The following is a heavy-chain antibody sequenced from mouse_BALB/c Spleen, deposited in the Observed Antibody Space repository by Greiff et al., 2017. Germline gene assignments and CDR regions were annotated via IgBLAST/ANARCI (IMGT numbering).Heavy chain of an antibody. V-gene: IGHV1-18*01. CDR3: ARGGYYDYDEDAMDY. Sequence: EVQLQESGPELVKPGASVKIPCKASGYTFTDYNMDWVKQSHGKSLEWIGDINPNNGGTIYNQKFKGKATLTVDKSSSTAYMELRSLTSEDTAVYYCARGGYYDYDEDAMDYWGQGTSVTVSS. CDR2: INPNNGGT. J-gene: IGHJ4*01. CDR1: GYTFTDYN. D-gene: IGHD2-4*01.